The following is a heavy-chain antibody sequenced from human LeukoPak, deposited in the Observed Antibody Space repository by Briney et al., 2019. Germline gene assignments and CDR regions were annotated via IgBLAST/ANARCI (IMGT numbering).Heavy chain of an antibody. CDR1: GYTFTSYY. CDR2: INPSGGST. V-gene: IGHV1-46*01. J-gene: IGHJ4*02. Sequence: ASVKVSCKASGYTFTSYYMHWVRQAPGQGLEWMGIINPSGGSTSYAQKFQGRVTMTRDTSTSTVYMELSSLRSEDTAVYYCARSFRGDFWSGYYTGPFYWGQGALVTVSS. D-gene: IGHD3-3*01. CDR3: ARSFRGDFWSGYYTGPFY.